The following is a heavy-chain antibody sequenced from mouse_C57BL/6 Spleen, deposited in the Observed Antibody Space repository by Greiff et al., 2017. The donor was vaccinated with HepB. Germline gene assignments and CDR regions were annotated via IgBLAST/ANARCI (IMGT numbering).Heavy chain of an antibody. V-gene: IGHV1-52*01. D-gene: IGHD1-1*01. CDR3: ARGIYYGSPMDY. Sequence: VQLQQSGAELVRPGSSVKLSCKASGYTFTSYWMHWVKQRPIQGLEWIGNIDPSDSETHYNQKFKDKATLTVDKSSSTAYMQLSSLTSEDSAVYYCARGIYYGSPMDYWGQGTSVTVSS. J-gene: IGHJ4*01. CDR2: IDPSDSET. CDR1: GYTFTSYW.